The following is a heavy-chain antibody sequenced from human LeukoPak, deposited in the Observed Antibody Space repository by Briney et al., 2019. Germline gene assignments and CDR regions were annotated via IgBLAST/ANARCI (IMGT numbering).Heavy chain of an antibody. CDR1: GFTFSSYS. CDR3: ARANRRDGYNLFDY. J-gene: IGHJ4*02. CDR2: ISSSSSTI. D-gene: IGHD5-24*01. V-gene: IGHV3-48*01. Sequence: GGSLRLSCAASGFTFSSYSMNWVRQAPGKGLEWVSYISSSSSTICYADSVKGRFTISRDNAKNSLYLQMNSLRAEDTAVYYCARANRRDGYNLFDYWGQGTLVTVSS.